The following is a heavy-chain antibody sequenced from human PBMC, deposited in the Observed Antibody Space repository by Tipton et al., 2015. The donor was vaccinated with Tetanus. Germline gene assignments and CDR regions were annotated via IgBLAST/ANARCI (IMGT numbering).Heavy chain of an antibody. CDR1: GFTFSSYA. D-gene: IGHD4-17*01. Sequence: VQLVQSGGGLIQPGGSLRLSCAASGFTFSSYAMSWVRQAPGKGLEWVSALSGSGGSTYYADSVKGRFTISRDNSKNTLYLQMNSLRAEDTAVYFCAKDQDYGDYFGVDYWGQGTLVTVSS. CDR3: AKDQDYGDYFGVDY. CDR2: LSGSGGST. V-gene: IGHV3-23*04. J-gene: IGHJ4*02.